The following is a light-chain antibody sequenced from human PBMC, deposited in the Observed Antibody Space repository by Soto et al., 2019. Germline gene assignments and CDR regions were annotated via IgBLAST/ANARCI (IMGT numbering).Light chain of an antibody. Sequence: QSALTQPPSASGSPGQSVTISCTGTSRDVGGYQYVSWYQQHPGKAPKLMIFEVNKRPSGVPDRFSGSKSGYTASLTVSGLQAEDEADYYCSSFAGIKNLGVFVTGTKLTVL. CDR3: SSFAGIKNLGV. J-gene: IGLJ1*01. CDR2: EVN. V-gene: IGLV2-8*01. CDR1: SRDVGGYQY.